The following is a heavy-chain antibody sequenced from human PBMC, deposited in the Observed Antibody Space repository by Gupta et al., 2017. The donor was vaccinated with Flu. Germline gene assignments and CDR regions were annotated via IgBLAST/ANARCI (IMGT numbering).Heavy chain of an antibody. J-gene: IGHJ4*02. Sequence: SSYLQWVRQAPGKGLVWVSRIYPDGSSTTYAESVKGRFTISRDNAKNTLYLQMNSLGDDDTAVYYCATVTSGCWGQGTLVTVSS. CDR1: SSY. V-gene: IGHV3-74*03. D-gene: IGHD4-17*01. CDR3: ATVTSGC. CDR2: IYPDGSST.